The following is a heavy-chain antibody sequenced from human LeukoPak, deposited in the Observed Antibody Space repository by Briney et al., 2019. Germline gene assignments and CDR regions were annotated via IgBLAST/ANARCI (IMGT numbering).Heavy chain of an antibody. D-gene: IGHD2-2*01. V-gene: IGHV3-30*02. CDR1: GFTFSSYG. CDR2: IRYDGSNK. CDR3: AKKSPSIVVVPAARKYYYYMDV. Sequence: PGGSLRLSCAASGFTFSSYGMHWVRQAPGKGLEWVAFIRYDGSNKYYADSVKGRFTISRDNSKNTLYLQMNSLRAEDTAVYYCAKKSPSIVVVPAARKYYYYMDVWGTGTPVTVSS. J-gene: IGHJ6*03.